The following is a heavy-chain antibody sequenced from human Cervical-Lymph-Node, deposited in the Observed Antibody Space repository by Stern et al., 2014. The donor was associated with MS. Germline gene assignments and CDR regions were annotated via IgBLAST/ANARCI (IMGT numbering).Heavy chain of an antibody. J-gene: IGHJ4*02. V-gene: IGHV1-18*01. D-gene: IGHD1-20*01. CDR1: GYTFPRYD. Sequence: VQLVQSGAEVTKPGASVKVSCKASGYTFPRYDIAWVRQAPGHRLEWMGWISVYNGNTKDAQKLQGRVTRTRDTSTNTAYMELRSLISDDTAVYYCARWAYNWDFDYWGQGTLVTVSS. CDR3: ARWAYNWDFDY. CDR2: ISVYNGNT.